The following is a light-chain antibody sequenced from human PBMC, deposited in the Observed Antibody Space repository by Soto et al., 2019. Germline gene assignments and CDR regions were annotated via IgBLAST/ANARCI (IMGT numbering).Light chain of an antibody. CDR3: QQSNYSTWT. CDR2: GAS. Sequence: EIWMTQSPATLSVSPGERATLSCRASQSVSRNLAWYQQRTGQAPRLLIYGASTRATGIPARLSGSGYGTELTITINSMKYEDFAVYYCQQSNYSTWTFGQGTKVDI. V-gene: IGKV3-15*01. J-gene: IGKJ1*01. CDR1: QSVSRN.